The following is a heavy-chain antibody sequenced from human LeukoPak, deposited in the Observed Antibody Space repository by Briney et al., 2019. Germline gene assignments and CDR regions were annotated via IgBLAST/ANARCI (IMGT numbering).Heavy chain of an antibody. V-gene: IGHV4-34*01. D-gene: IGHD3-22*01. CDR2: INHSGST. J-gene: IGHJ3*02. CDR3: ARRITMIVPRGAFDI. Sequence: PSETLSLTCAVYGGSFSGYYWSWIRQPPGKGLEWIGEINHSGSTNYNPSLKSRVTISVDTSKNQFSLKLSSVTAADTAVYYCARRITMIVPRGAFDIWGQGTMVTVSS. CDR1: GGSFSGYY.